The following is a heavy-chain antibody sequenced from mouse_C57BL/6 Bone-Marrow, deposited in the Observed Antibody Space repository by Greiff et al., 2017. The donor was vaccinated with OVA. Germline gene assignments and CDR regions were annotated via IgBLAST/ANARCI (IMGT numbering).Heavy chain of an antibody. CDR2: INPSTGGT. J-gene: IGHJ1*03. CDR1: GYSFTGYY. D-gene: IGHD2-12*01. V-gene: IGHV1-42*01. Sequence: EVQLQQSGPELVKPGASVKISCKASGYSFTGYYMNWVKQSPEKSLEWIGEINPSTGGTTYNQKFKAKATLTLDKSSSTAYMQLKSLTSEDSAVYYCARWLYDSSWYFDVWGTGTTVTVSS. CDR3: ARWLYDSSWYFDV.